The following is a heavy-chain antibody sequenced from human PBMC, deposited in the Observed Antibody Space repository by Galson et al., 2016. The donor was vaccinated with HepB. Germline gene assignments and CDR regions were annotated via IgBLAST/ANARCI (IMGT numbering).Heavy chain of an antibody. CDR1: GFTFSSYG. CDR2: ISYDGSNK. J-gene: IGHJ6*02. V-gene: IGHV3-30*18. CDR3: AKDHAFLGLYFYSMDV. D-gene: IGHD3-9*01. Sequence: LRLSCAASGFTFSSYGMHWVRQAPGKGLEWVAVISYDGSNKYYADSVKGRFTISRDNSKNTLYLQMNSLRAEDTAVYYCAKDHAFLGLYFYSMDVWGQGTTVTVSS.